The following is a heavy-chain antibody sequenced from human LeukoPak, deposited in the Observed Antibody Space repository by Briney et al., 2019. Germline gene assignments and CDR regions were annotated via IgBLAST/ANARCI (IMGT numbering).Heavy chain of an antibody. Sequence: VASVKVSCKASGYTFTSYYMHWVRQAPGQGLEWMGIINPSGGSTSYAQKFQGRVTMTRDMSTSTAYMELSSLRSEDTAVYYCARDPGYSSGWYYFDYWGQGTLVTVSS. CDR1: GYTFTSYY. D-gene: IGHD6-19*01. CDR2: INPSGGST. V-gene: IGHV1-46*01. CDR3: ARDPGYSSGWYYFDY. J-gene: IGHJ4*02.